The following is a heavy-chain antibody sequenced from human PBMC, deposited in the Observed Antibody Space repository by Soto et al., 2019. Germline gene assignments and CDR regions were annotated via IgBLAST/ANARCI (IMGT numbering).Heavy chain of an antibody. J-gene: IGHJ4*02. D-gene: IGHD1-26*01. CDR3: ARYPGGRAVGWEYYFDY. Sequence: PSETLSLTCTVSGGFIGSYHWSWFRLPPGKGLEWVGYIHYSGGTNYNPSLKSRVTISVDTSTNQFSLELNSVTAADTAVYFCARYPGGRAVGWEYYFDYWGQGILVTVSS. CDR1: GGFIGSYH. CDR2: IHYSGGT. V-gene: IGHV4-59*12.